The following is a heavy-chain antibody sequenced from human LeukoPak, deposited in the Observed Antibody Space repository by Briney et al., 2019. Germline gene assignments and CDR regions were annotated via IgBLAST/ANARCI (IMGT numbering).Heavy chain of an antibody. Sequence: SETLSLTCTVSGASISSYYWSWIRQPPGKGLEWIGYIYYSGSTNYNPSLKSRVTISVDTSKNQFSLKLSSVTAADTAVYYCARLFPSYDYVWGSYRINAFDIWGQGTMVTVSS. V-gene: IGHV4-59*08. D-gene: IGHD3-16*02. CDR1: GASISSYY. CDR3: ARLFPSYDYVWGSYRINAFDI. J-gene: IGHJ3*02. CDR2: IYYSGST.